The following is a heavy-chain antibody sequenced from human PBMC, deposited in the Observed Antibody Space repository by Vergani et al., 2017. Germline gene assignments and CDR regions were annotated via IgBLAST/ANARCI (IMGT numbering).Heavy chain of an antibody. CDR2: IYYSGST. CDR3: ARDHHCNATGAYYYYGMDV. V-gene: IGHV4-59*01. J-gene: IGHJ6*02. CDR1: GGSISSYY. Sequence: QGQLQESGPGLVKPLETLSLTCTVPGGSISSYYWSWIREPPGKGLEWNGYIYYSGSTNYNPSLKSRVTISVDTSKNQFSLKLSSVTAADTAVYYCARDHHCNATGAYYYYGMDVWGQGTTVTVSS. D-gene: IGHD7-27*01.